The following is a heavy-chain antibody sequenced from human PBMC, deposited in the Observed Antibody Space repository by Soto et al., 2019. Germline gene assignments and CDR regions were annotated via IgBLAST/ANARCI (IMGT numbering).Heavy chain of an antibody. CDR1: GFTFRTHA. D-gene: IGHD3-22*01. Sequence: QVQLVESGGGVVQSGKSLRLSCAASGFTFRTHAMHWVRQAPGKGLEWVAVISYDGSKTYYADSVKGRLTISRDNSKNTLYLQMNSLRAEDTAVYYRARDRYHYDASGPMGGDFDYWGQGTLVTVSS. CDR3: ARDRYHYDASGPMGGDFDY. V-gene: IGHV3-30-3*01. J-gene: IGHJ4*02. CDR2: ISYDGSKT.